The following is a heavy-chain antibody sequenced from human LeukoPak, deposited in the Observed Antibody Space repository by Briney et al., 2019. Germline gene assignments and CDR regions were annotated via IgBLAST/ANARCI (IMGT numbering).Heavy chain of an antibody. CDR3: ARITSLGYSSGWYPDY. CDR2: ISSSGSTI. Sequence: GGSLRLSCAASGFTFSSYEMNWVRQAPGKGLEWVSYISSSGSTIYYADSVKGRFTISRDNAKNSLYLQMNSLRAEDTAVYYCARITSLGYSSGWYPDYWGQGTLVTVSS. D-gene: IGHD6-19*01. V-gene: IGHV3-48*03. J-gene: IGHJ4*02. CDR1: GFTFSSYE.